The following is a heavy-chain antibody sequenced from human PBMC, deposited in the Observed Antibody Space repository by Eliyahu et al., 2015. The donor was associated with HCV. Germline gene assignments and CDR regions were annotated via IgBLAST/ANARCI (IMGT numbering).Heavy chain of an antibody. CDR2: INPNSGGT. CDR1: GYTFTGYY. J-gene: IGHJ6*04. Sequence: QVQLVQSGAEVKKPGASVKVSCKASGYTFTGYYMHWVRQAPGQGLEWMGWINPNSGGTNYAQKFQGRVTMTRDTSISTAYMELSRLRSDDTAVYYCARGSKDFPSYYGMDVWGKGTTVTVSS. D-gene: IGHD2-2*01. V-gene: IGHV1-2*02. CDR3: ARGSKDFPSYYGMDV.